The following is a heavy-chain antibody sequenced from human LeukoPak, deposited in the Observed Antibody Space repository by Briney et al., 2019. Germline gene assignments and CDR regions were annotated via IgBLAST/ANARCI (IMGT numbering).Heavy chain of an antibody. CDR3: ARGSGSYYNPSYYYYYMGV. J-gene: IGHJ6*03. D-gene: IGHD3-10*01. CDR1: GGTFSSYA. Sequence: ASVKVSCKASGGTFSSYAISWVRQAPGQGLEWMGGIIPIFGTANYAQKFQGRVTITADESTSTAYMELSSLRSEDTAVYYCARGSGSYYNPSYYYYYMGVWGKGTTVTVSS. CDR2: IIPIFGTA. V-gene: IGHV1-69*13.